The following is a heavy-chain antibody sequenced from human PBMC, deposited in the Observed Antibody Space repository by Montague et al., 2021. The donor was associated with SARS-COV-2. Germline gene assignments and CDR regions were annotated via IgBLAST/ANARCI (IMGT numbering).Heavy chain of an antibody. CDR2: ISYTGST. CDR1: GGSISSSSYY. J-gene: IGHJ4*02. V-gene: IGHV4-39*01. Sequence: SETLSLTCTVSGGSISSSSYYWGWIRQPPEKGLEWIGSISYTGSTYYNPSLKSRVTISVDTSKNQFSLKLNSVTAADTAVYYCARESRSGSYLVCWGQGTLVTVSS. D-gene: IGHD3-10*01. CDR3: ARESRSGSYLVC.